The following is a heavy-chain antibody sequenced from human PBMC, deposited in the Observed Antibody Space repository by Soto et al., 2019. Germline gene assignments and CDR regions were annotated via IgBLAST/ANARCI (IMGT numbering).Heavy chain of an antibody. CDR2: ISYDGSNK. CDR1: GFTFSSYS. V-gene: IGHV3-30*18. J-gene: IGHJ5*02. D-gene: IGHD6-13*01. CDR3: AKDLGRGSSSFDP. Sequence: PGGSLRLSCAASGFTFSSYSMNWVRQAPGKGLEWVAVISYDGSNKYYADSVKGRFTISRDNSKNTLYLQMNSLRAEDTAVYYCAKDLGRGSSSFDPWGQGTLVTVSS.